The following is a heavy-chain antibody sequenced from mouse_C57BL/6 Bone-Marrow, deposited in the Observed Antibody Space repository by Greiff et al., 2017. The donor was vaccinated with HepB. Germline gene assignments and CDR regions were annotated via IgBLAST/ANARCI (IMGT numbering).Heavy chain of an antibody. CDR2: ILPGSGST. J-gene: IGHJ1*03. V-gene: IGHV1-9*01. CDR1: GYTFTGYW. D-gene: IGHD1-1*01. Sequence: QVQLQQSGAELMKPGASVKLSCKATGYTFTGYWIEWVKQRPGHGLEWIGEILPGSGSTNYNEKFKGKATLTADTSSNTAYMQLSSLTTEYSAIYYCARCGSSHWYFDVWGTGTTVTVSS. CDR3: ARCGSSHWYFDV.